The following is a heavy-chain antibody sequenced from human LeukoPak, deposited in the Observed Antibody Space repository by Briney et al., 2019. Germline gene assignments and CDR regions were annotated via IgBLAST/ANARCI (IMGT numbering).Heavy chain of an antibody. J-gene: IGHJ4*02. CDR1: GFTFTSYS. Sequence: GGSLRLSCAASGFTFTSYSMNWVRQAPGKGLEWVSYISSSGSTIYYADSVKGRFTISRDTAKHSVLLQMNSLRAEDTAVYYCAREHLSGWYSSDYWGQGTLVTVSS. CDR3: AREHLSGWYSSDY. CDR2: ISSSGSTI. V-gene: IGHV3-48*01. D-gene: IGHD6-19*01.